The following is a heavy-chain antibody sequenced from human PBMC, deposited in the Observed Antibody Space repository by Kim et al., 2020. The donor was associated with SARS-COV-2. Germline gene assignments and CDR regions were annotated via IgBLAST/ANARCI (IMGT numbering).Heavy chain of an antibody. Sequence: GGSLRLSCAASGFTFSDHYMDWVRQAPGKGLEWVGRTRNKANSYTTEYAASVKGRFTISRDDSKNSLYLQMNSLKTEDTAVYYCARERGYGGNPYYYYYGMDVWGQGTTVTVSS. V-gene: IGHV3-72*01. J-gene: IGHJ6*02. CDR2: TRNKANSYTT. D-gene: IGHD4-17*01. CDR1: GFTFSDHY. CDR3: ARERGYGGNPYYYYYGMDV.